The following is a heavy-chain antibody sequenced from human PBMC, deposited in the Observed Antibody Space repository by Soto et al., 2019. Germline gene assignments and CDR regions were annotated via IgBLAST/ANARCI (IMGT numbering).Heavy chain of an antibody. V-gene: IGHV3-48*02. Sequence: EVQLVESGGGLVQPGGSLRLSCAASGFTFSSYSMNWVRQAPGKGLEWVSYISSSSSTIYYADSVKGRFTISRDNAKNSLYLQMNSLRDEDTAVYYCAREAWIQLWLNWFDPWGQGTLVTVSS. J-gene: IGHJ5*02. CDR1: GFTFSSYS. D-gene: IGHD5-18*01. CDR2: ISSSSSTI. CDR3: AREAWIQLWLNWFDP.